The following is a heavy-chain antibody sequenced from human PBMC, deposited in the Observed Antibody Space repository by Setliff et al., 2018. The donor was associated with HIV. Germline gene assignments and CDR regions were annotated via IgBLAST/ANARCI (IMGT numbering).Heavy chain of an antibody. Sequence: SETLSLTCTVSGGSISTYYWSWIRQPPGKGLEWIGSIYFTGSSDNNHSLKSRVTLSVDTSKHQFSLKLSSVTAADTAVYYCARVQMAYAAFDVWGQGTLVTVSS. V-gene: IGHV4-59*01. CDR1: GGSISTYY. D-gene: IGHD4-17*01. CDR3: ARVQMAYAAFDV. J-gene: IGHJ3*01. CDR2: IYFTGSS.